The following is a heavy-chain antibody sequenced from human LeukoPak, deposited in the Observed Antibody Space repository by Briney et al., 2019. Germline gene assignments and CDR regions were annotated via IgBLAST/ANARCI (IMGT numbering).Heavy chain of an antibody. D-gene: IGHD2-15*01. CDR3: ARAGSGEWWYYYYGMEV. Sequence: GGSLRLSCAASGLTFSSYWMHWVRQAPGKGLVWVSRINSDGSSTSYADSVKGRFTISRDNAKNTLYLQMNSLRAEDTAVYYCARAGSGEWWYYYYGMEVWGRGTTVTVSS. J-gene: IGHJ6*02. CDR1: GLTFSSYW. V-gene: IGHV3-74*01. CDR2: INSDGSST.